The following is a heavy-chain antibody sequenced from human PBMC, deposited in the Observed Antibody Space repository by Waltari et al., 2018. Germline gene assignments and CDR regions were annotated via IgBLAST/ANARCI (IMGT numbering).Heavy chain of an antibody. J-gene: IGHJ4*02. Sequence: QVQLQQWGAGLLKPSETLSLTCAVYGGSFSGYYWSWIRQPPGKGLEWIGEINHSGSTNYNPSLKSRVTISVDTSKNQFSLKLSSVTAEDTAVYYCARDSLKESGSYYGGDYWGQGTLVTVSS. CDR2: INHSGST. CDR3: ARDSLKESGSYYGGDY. CDR1: GGSFSGYY. D-gene: IGHD1-26*01. V-gene: IGHV4-34*01.